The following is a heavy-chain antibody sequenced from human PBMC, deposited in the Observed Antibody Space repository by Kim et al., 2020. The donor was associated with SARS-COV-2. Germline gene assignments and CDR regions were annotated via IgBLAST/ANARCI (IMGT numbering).Heavy chain of an antibody. Sequence: GGSLRLSCAASGFTFSSYWMHWVRQAPGKGLVWVSRINSDGSSTSYADSVKGRFTISRDNAKNTLYPQMNSLRAEDTAVYYCAREPYYDFWSGYWEPIDYWGQGTLVTVSS. D-gene: IGHD3-3*01. J-gene: IGHJ4*02. V-gene: IGHV3-74*01. CDR1: GFTFSSYW. CDR2: INSDGSST. CDR3: AREPYYDFWSGYWEPIDY.